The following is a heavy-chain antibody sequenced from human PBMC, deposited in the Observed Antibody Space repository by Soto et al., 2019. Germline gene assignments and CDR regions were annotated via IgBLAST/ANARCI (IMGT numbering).Heavy chain of an antibody. CDR3: ATWAGLVTYRGFIGPLDL. J-gene: IGHJ4*02. CDR2: ITPAFVTT. CDR1: GSTFSKRS. Sequence: QVHLVQSGAEVKKPGSSVQISCRASGSTFSKRSITWVRQAPGQGFEWMGGITPAFVTTNFARKFQGRLTITADEPTTTAYLELSSLTSEDTVVYHCATWAGLVTYRGFIGPLDLWGQGTLVTVSS. V-gene: IGHV1-69*01. D-gene: IGHD2-21*01.